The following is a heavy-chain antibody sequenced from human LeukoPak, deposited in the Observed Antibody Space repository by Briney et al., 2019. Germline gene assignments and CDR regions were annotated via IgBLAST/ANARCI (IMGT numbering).Heavy chain of an antibody. V-gene: IGHV4-34*01. J-gene: IGHJ4*02. CDR2: TNHSGST. D-gene: IGHD2-2*01. CDR1: GGSFSGYY. CDR3: ARVPAAPGGYYFDY. Sequence: SETLSLTCAVYGGSFSGYYWSWIRQPPGKGLEWIGETNHSGSTNYNPSLKSRVTISVDTSKNQFSLKLSSVTAADTAVYYCARVPAAPGGYYFDYWGQGTLVTVSS.